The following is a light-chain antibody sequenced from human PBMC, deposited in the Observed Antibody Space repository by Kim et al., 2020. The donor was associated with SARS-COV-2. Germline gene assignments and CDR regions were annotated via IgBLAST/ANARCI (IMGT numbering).Light chain of an antibody. Sequence: LGHRVRITCQGDSLRSYYASWYQQKPGQAPVLVIYGKNNRPSGIPDRFSGSSSGNTASLTITGAQAEDEADYYCNSRDSSGNHLEVFGTGTKVTV. CDR1: SLRSYY. CDR3: NSRDSSGNHLEV. V-gene: IGLV3-19*01. J-gene: IGLJ1*01. CDR2: GKN.